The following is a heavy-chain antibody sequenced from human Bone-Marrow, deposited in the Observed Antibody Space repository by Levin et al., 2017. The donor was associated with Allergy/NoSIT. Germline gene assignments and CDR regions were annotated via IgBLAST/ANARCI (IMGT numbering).Heavy chain of an antibody. CDR1: GFSFSSYA. J-gene: IGHJ4*02. Sequence: GGSLRLSCAASGFSFSSYAMAWVRQAPGEGLEWVSAISGDGGNTFHADSVKGRFTISRDNSKNILFLQMNSLRAEDTALYYCARDCGGSWYSSNFWGQGTLVTVSS. D-gene: IGHD2-15*01. V-gene: IGHV3-23*01. CDR3: ARDCGGSWYSSNF. CDR2: ISGDGGNT.